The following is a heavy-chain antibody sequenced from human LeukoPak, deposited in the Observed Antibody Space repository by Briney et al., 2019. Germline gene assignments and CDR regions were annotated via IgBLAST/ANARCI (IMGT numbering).Heavy chain of an antibody. V-gene: IGHV3-23*01. CDR1: GFTFSSYA. D-gene: IGHD2-2*02. J-gene: IGHJ4*02. CDR3: ARSIRYCSSTSCYNGGAGDFDY. Sequence: GGSLRLSCAASGFTFSSYAMYWVRQAPGKGLEWVSSIGGSGGITYYADSAKGRFTISRDNAKNSLYLQMNSLRAEDTAVYYCARSIRYCSSTSCYNGGAGDFDYWGQGTLVTVSS. CDR2: IGGSGGIT.